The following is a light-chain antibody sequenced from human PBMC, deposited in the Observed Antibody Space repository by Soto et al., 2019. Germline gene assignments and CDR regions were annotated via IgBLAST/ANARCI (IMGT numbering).Light chain of an antibody. J-gene: IGKJ1*01. CDR1: QSVSSNY. CDR2: GAS. V-gene: IGKV3-20*01. CDR3: QQYVSSPNT. Sequence: EIVSTQSPGTPSLSPGERATLSCSASQSVSSNYLAWFQQKPGQAPRLLIYGASSRATGIPDRFSGSGAGTDFTLTISRLEPEDFAVYYCQQYVSSPNTFGQGTKVDIK.